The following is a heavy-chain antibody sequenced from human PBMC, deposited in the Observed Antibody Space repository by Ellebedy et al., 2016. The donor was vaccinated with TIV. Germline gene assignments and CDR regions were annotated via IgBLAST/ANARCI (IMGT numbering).Heavy chain of an antibody. V-gene: IGHV4-59*01. Sequence: MPSETLSLTCTVSGGSISIYYWSWIRQPPGKGLEWIGYIYYSGSTNYNPSLKSRVTISVDTSKNQFSLKLSSVTAADTAVYYCARGDYYYYYGMDVWGQGTTVTVSS. CDR3: ARGDYYYYYGMDV. CDR2: IYYSGST. CDR1: GGSISIYY. J-gene: IGHJ6*02.